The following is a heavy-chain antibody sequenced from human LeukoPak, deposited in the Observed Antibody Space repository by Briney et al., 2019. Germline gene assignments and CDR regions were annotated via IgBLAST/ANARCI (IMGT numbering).Heavy chain of an antibody. CDR3: ARVVPDGYSDY. CDR2: IYYTGST. J-gene: IGHJ4*02. Sequence: SETLSLTCTVSGGSISNYYWSWIRQPPGKGLEWIGYIYYTGSTQYNPSLKSRVTISVDTPKNQFSQKLSSVTAADTAVYYCARVVPDGYSDYWGQGTLVTVSS. V-gene: IGHV4-59*08. CDR1: GGSISNYY. D-gene: IGHD5-24*01.